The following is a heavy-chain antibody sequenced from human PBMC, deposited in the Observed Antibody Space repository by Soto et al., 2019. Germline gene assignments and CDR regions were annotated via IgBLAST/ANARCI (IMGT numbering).Heavy chain of an antibody. CDR1: EITLNIYW. J-gene: IGHJ5*02. CDR3: TNDTFGACDP. D-gene: IGHD3-22*01. V-gene: IGHV3-74*01. CDR2: INPESTTL. Sequence: VSLRLSCTASEITLNIYWMHWIRQAPGKGLVWVSRINPESTTLTYADSVTGRFTISRDSAKNTLYLQMNGLSAEDTAIYYCTNDTFGACDPWGQGALVTVSS.